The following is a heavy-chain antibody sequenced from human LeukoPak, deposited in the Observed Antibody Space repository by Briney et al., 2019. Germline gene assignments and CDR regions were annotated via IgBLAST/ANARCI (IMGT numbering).Heavy chain of an antibody. CDR3: ARHAIAAANLYNWFDP. D-gene: IGHD6-13*01. J-gene: IGHJ5*02. V-gene: IGHV4-39*01. Sequence: PSETLSLTCTVSGGSISSSSYYWGWLRQPPGKGLVWFGSIYYSGSTYYNPSLKSRVTISVDTSKNQFSLKLSSVTAADTAVYYCARHAIAAANLYNWFDPWGQGTLVTVSS. CDR1: GGSISSSSYY. CDR2: IYYSGST.